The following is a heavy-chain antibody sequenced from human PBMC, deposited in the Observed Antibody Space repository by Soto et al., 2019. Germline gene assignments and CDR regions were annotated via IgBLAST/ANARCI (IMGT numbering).Heavy chain of an antibody. D-gene: IGHD6-13*01. CDR1: GFNLHSYG. Sequence: QLVESGGGVVQPGRSLRLSCAASGFNLHSYGMHWVRQAPGMGLEWVAVISYDGTKTYYGDSEKGRFSVSRDNSENMVYLQVRSLTTEDRAVYYCAANTTAAGTLGYFYGMDVWGQGTTVTVSS. CDR3: AANTTAAGTLGYFYGMDV. J-gene: IGHJ6*02. CDR2: ISYDGTKT. V-gene: IGHV3-30*03.